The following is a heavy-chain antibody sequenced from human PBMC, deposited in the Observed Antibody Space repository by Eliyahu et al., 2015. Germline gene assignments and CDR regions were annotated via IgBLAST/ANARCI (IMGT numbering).Heavy chain of an antibody. D-gene: IGHD6-13*01. CDR1: XGPXNSYA. J-gene: IGHJ1*01. Sequence: QVQLVQSGAXXKKPGSSVXVSCKASXGPXNSYAISWVRQXPGQGLEWMGGIIPMYGTTNYAQKLQGRVTITADESTSTAYMELSSLRFEDTAVYYCARGQLVGDAEYFQHWGQGTLVTVSS. V-gene: IGHV1-69*01. CDR2: IIPMYGTT. CDR3: ARGQLVGDAEYFQH.